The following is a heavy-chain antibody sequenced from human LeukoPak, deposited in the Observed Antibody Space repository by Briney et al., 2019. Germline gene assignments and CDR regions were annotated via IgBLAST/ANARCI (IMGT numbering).Heavy chain of an antibody. CDR1: GGSFSGYY. V-gene: IGHV4-34*01. J-gene: IGHJ4*02. Sequence: SETLSLTCAVYGGSFSGYYWSWIRQPPGKGLEWIGEINHSGSTNYNPSLKSRVTISVDTSKKQFSLKLSSVTAADTAVYYCASLDYYDSSGYWPSDYWGQGTLVTVSS. CDR2: INHSGST. CDR3: ASLDYYDSSGYWPSDY. D-gene: IGHD3-22*01.